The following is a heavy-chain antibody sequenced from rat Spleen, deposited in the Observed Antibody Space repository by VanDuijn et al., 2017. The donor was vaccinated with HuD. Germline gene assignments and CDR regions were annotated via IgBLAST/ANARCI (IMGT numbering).Heavy chain of an antibody. J-gene: IGHJ2*01. CDR2: ISYDGGNT. Sequence: EVQLVESGGGLVQPGRSLKLSCAASGFTFSSFAMAWVRQAPTKGLEWVASISYDGGNTYYRDSVKGRFTISRDNAENTVYLQMNTLRSEDTATYYCAVSGYGYWGQGVMVTVSS. V-gene: IGHV5S13*01. D-gene: IGHD4-3*01. CDR3: AVSGYGY. CDR1: GFTFSSFA.